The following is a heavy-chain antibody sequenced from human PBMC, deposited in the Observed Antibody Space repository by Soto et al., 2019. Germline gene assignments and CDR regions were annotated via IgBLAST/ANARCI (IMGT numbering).Heavy chain of an antibody. CDR3: AREVVETSSLWLDP. Sequence: ASVKVSCKASGYTFTNNDINWVRQATGQGLEWIGWLNTNTNTTESADVFEGRVSFTWDTSISTAYMQLNSLKIDDTAVYYCAREVVETSSLWLDPWGQGTLVTVSS. J-gene: IGHJ5*02. V-gene: IGHV1-8*01. CDR1: GYTFTNND. CDR2: LNTNTNTT. D-gene: IGHD6-6*01.